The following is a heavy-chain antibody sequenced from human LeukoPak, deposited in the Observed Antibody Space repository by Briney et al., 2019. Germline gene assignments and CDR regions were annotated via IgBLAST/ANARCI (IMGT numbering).Heavy chain of an antibody. J-gene: IGHJ4*02. D-gene: IGHD3-22*01. V-gene: IGHV5-51*01. CDR3: ARRGYDSRGYHFYFDY. Sequence: RGESLKISCKGSGYSFKFYWIAWVREMPGKGLEWMGIIYPSDSDTRYSPSFQGQVTISVDRSITTAYLQWSSLKASDTAVYYCARRGYDSRGYHFYFDYWGQGTLVTVSS. CDR2: IYPSDSDT. CDR1: GYSFKFYW.